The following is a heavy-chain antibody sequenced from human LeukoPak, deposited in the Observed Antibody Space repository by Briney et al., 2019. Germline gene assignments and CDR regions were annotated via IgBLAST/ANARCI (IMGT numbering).Heavy chain of an antibody. D-gene: IGHD3-10*01. CDR1: GGTFSGYY. CDR2: INHSGST. V-gene: IGHV4-34*01. CDR3: ARHYYGSGSYYKTAYDY. Sequence: SETLSLTCAVYGGTFSGYYWSWIRQPPGKGLEWIGEINHSGSTNYNPSLKSRVTISVDTSKNQFSLKLSAVTAADTAVYNCARHYYGSGSYYKTAYDYWGQGTLVTVSS. J-gene: IGHJ4*02.